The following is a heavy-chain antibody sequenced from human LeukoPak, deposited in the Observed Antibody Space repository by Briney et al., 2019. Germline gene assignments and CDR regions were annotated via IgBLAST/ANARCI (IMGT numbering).Heavy chain of an antibody. CDR1: GFTFSSYA. D-gene: IGHD3-22*01. CDR3: AKDPTMIVVVIPDY. CDR2: ISGSGGST. J-gene: IGHJ4*02. Sequence: GGSLRLSCAASGFTFSSYAMSWVRQAPGKGLEWVSAISGSGGSTYYADSVKGRFTISRDNSKNTPYLQMNSLRAEDTAVYYCAKDPTMIVVVIPDYWGQGTLVTVSS. V-gene: IGHV3-23*01.